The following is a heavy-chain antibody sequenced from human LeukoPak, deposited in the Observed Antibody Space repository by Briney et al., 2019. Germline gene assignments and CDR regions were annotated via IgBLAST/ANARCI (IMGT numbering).Heavy chain of an antibody. D-gene: IGHD3-22*01. Sequence: GGSLRLSCAASGFTFSSYWMSWVRQAPGKGLEWVANIKQDGSEKYYVDSVKGRFTISRDNAKNSLYLQMNSLRAEDTAVYYCARFRSHYYDSSGKLDYWGQGTLVTVSS. CDR2: IKQDGSEK. CDR1: GFTFSSYW. J-gene: IGHJ4*02. V-gene: IGHV3-7*01. CDR3: ARFRSHYYDSSGKLDY.